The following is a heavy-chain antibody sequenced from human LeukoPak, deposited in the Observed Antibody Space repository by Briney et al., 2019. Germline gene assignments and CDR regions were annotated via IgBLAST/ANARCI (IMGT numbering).Heavy chain of an antibody. CDR2: VSGSVVTT. J-gene: IGHJ4*02. D-gene: IGHD2-8*01. V-gene: IGHV3-23*01. CDR3: AKDLRGLMSALDS. Sequence: GGSLRLSCAASGFTFSSYGMSWVRQAPGKGLEWVSAVSGSVVTTYYADSVKGRFTISRDNSKNTLYLQMNSLRAEDTAVYYCAKDLRGLMSALDSWGQGTLVTVSS. CDR1: GFTFSSYG.